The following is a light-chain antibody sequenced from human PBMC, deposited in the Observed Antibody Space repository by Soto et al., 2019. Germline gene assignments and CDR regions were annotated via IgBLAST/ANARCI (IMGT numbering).Light chain of an antibody. Sequence: EIVLTQSPVTLSLSPGERATLSCRASQSVSNNYLAWYQQKPGQAPRLLIYAASSRATGIPDRFSGGGSGTDFTLTISRLEPEDFAVYYCQQCGSSPWTFGQGTKVDIK. CDR2: AAS. J-gene: IGKJ1*01. CDR1: QSVSNNY. CDR3: QQCGSSPWT. V-gene: IGKV3-20*01.